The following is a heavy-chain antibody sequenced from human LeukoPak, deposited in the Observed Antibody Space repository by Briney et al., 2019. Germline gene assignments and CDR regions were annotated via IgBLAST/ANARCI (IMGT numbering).Heavy chain of an antibody. D-gene: IGHD2-15*01. CDR3: ARAPLAAENWFDP. CDR1: GYTFTDYY. CDR2: IIPIFGTA. V-gene: IGHV1-69*06. J-gene: IGHJ5*02. Sequence: SVKVSCKASGYTFTDYYMHWVRQAPGQGLEWMGGIIPIFGTANYAQKFQGRVTITADKSTSTAYMELSSLRSEDTAVYYCARAPLAAENWFDPWGQGTLVTVSS.